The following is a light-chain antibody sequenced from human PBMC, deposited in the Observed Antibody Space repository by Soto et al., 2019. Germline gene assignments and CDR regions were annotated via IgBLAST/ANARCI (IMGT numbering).Light chain of an antibody. CDR3: AAWDDSLNGWV. Sequence: QSVLTQPPSASGTHGQRVTISCSGSSSNIGSNTVNWYQQLPGTAPKLLIYSNNQRPSGVPDRFSGSKSGTSASLAISGLQSEDEADYYCAAWDDSLNGWVFGGGTKVTVL. J-gene: IGLJ3*02. CDR2: SNN. V-gene: IGLV1-44*01. CDR1: SSNIGSNT.